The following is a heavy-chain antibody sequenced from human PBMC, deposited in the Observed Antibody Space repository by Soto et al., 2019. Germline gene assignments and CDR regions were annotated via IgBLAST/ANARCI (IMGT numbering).Heavy chain of an antibody. V-gene: IGHV3-21*01. CDR2: ISSSSSYI. CDR3: ARVKAARPIFYLDY. D-gene: IGHD6-6*01. Sequence: GGSLRLSCGASEFTFSSYSMNWVRQAPGKGLEWVSSISSSSSYIYYADSVKGRFTISRDNAKNSLYLQMNSLRAEDTAVYYCARVKAARPIFYLDYWGQGTLVTVSS. CDR1: EFTFSSYS. J-gene: IGHJ4*02.